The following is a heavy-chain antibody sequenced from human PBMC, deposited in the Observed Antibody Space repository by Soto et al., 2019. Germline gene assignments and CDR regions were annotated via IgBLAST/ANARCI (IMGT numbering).Heavy chain of an antibody. CDR1: GDSVSSNSAA. CDR3: ARVSSTAPYDYFHALAV. Sequence: PSQTLSLTCAISGDSVSSNSAAWNWIRQSPSRGLEWLGRTYYRSKWYNDYAVSVKSRITINPDTSKNQFSLQLNSVTPEDTAVYYCARVSSTAPYDYFHALAVSGQGTTVTVSS. D-gene: IGHD1-1*01. V-gene: IGHV6-1*01. CDR2: TYYRSKWYN. J-gene: IGHJ6*02.